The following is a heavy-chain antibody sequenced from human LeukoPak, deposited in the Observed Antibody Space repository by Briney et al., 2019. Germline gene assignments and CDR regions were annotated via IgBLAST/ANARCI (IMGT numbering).Heavy chain of an antibody. CDR2: IYHSGST. Sequence: SETLSLTCTVSGGSISSGTYYWGWIRQPPGKGLEWIGSIYHSGSTYYNPSLNSRVTISVDTSKNQFSLKLSSLTAADTAVYDCARDRKYYYHMDVWGKGTTVTVSS. V-gene: IGHV4-39*07. CDR3: ARDRKYYYHMDV. D-gene: IGHD1-14*01. J-gene: IGHJ6*03. CDR1: GGSISSGTYY.